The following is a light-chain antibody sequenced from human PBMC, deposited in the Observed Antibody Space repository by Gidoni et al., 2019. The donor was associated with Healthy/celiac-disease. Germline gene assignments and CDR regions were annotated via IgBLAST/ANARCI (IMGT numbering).Light chain of an antibody. V-gene: IGKV4-1*01. Sequence: DIVMTQSPDPLAVSLGERATINCKSSQSVLYSSNNKNYLAWYQQKPGQPPKLLIYWASTRESGVPDRFSGSGSGTDFTLTISSLQAEDVAVCYCQQYYSTPRTFGQGTKVEIK. CDR1: QSVLYSSNNKNY. CDR3: QQYYSTPRT. CDR2: WAS. J-gene: IGKJ1*01.